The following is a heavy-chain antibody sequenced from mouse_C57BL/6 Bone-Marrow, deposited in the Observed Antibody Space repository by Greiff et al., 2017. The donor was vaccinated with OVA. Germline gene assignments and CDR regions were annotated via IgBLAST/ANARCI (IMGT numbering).Heavy chain of an antibody. J-gene: IGHJ3*01. V-gene: IGHV1-50*01. Sequence: QVQLKESGAELVKPGASVKLSCKASGYTFTSYWMQWVKQRPGQGLEWIGEIDPSDSYTNYNQKFKGKATLTVDTASSTAYMQISSLTSEDSAVYYCACYLFAYWGQGTLVTVSA. CDR3: ACYLFAY. CDR1: GYTFTSYW. CDR2: IDPSDSYT.